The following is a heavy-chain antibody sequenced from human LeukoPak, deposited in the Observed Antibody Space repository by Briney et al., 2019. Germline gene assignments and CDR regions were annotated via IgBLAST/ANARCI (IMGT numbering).Heavy chain of an antibody. D-gene: IGHD4-17*01. Sequence: GGSLRLSCTTSKFNFNSYGMTWVRQAPGKGPEWVSSISGSGGSTQYAASVQGRFTISRDNSRNTLYLQMNSLRAEDTAVYYCAKDPNGDYIGTFDIWGQGTMVTVSS. V-gene: IGHV3-23*01. CDR3: AKDPNGDYIGTFDI. CDR1: KFNFNSYG. CDR2: ISGSGGST. J-gene: IGHJ3*02.